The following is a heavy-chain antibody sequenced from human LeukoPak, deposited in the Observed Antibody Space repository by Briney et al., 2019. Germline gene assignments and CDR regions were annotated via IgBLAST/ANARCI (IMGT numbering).Heavy chain of an antibody. D-gene: IGHD3-22*01. CDR3: ASLSPSPYYYDSSGHLSYLFTFSNPFDY. CDR1: GFTFSSYA. CDR2: ISYDGSNK. V-gene: IGHV3-30-3*01. Sequence: GGSLRLSCAASGFTFSSYAMHWVRQAPGKGLEWVAVISYDGSNKYYADSVKGRFTISRDNSKNTLYLQMNSLRAEDTAVYYCASLSPSPYYYDSSGHLSYLFTFSNPFDYWGQGTLVTVSS. J-gene: IGHJ4*02.